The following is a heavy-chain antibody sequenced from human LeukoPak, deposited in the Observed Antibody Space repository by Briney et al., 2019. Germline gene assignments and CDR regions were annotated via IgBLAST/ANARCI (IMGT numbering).Heavy chain of an antibody. CDR1: GYTLTELS. V-gene: IGHV1-24*01. CDR2: FDPEDGET. Sequence: ASVKVSCKVSGYTLTELSMHWVRQAPGKGLEWMGGFDPEDGETIYAQKFQGRVTMTEDTSTDTAYMELSSLRSEDTAVYFCATQSFDFGSVSLYYFDYWGQGTLVTVSS. D-gene: IGHD3-10*01. J-gene: IGHJ4*02. CDR3: ATQSFDFGSVSLYYFDY.